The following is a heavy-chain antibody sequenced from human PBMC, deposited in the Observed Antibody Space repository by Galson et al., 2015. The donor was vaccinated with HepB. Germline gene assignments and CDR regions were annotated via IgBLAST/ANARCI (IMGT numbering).Heavy chain of an antibody. D-gene: IGHD1-1*01. CDR1: GYTFSPYS. CDR3: ARGRTGPQHY. Sequence: SVKVSCKASGYTFSPYSITWVRQAPGQGLEWMGWISPYNGNTNYAQKLQGRVTMTTDTSTSTAYMELRSLRSDDTAVYYCARGRTGPQHYWGQGTLVTVSS. CDR2: ISPYNGNT. V-gene: IGHV1-18*01. J-gene: IGHJ4*02.